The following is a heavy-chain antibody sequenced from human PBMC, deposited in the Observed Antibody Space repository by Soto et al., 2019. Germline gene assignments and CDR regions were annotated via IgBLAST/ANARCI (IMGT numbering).Heavy chain of an antibody. J-gene: IGHJ4*02. Sequence: VGSLRLSCAGSGFTSSNYHTNWVRQAPGKGLEWVSTILTGGTTQHADSVKGRFTISSDNSKNTLFLQMNGLRVEDNAVDYYATDDFGDSGPILDFWGQGTLVTVSS. CDR2: ILTGGTT. CDR3: ATDDFGDSGPILDF. V-gene: IGHV3-23*01. D-gene: IGHD4-17*01. CDR1: GFTSSNYH.